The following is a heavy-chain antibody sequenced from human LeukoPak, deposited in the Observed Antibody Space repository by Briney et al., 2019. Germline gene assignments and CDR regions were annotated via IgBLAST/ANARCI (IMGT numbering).Heavy chain of an antibody. V-gene: IGHV3-21*01. CDR1: EFTFRSYS. Sequence: GGSLRLSCAGSEFTFRSYSMNWVRQAPGKGLEWVSSISGSSSDIYYADSVKGRFTISRDNSKNSLYLQMKSLRAEDTAPYYCARRGYYDYSGFDYWGQGTLVTVSS. D-gene: IGHD3-22*01. CDR2: ISGSSSDI. CDR3: ARRGYYDYSGFDY. J-gene: IGHJ4*02.